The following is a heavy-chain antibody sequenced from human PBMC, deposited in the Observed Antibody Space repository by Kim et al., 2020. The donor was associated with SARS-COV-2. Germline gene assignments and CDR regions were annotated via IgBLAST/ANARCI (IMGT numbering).Heavy chain of an antibody. CDR3: ARGGLAVAH. V-gene: IGHV3-30-3*01. Sequence: GGSLRLSCAASGFTFSSYAMHWVRQAPGKGLEWVAVISYDGSNKYYADSVKGRFTISRDNSKNTLYLQMNSLRAEDTAVYYCARGGLAVAHWGQGTLVTVSS. D-gene: IGHD6-19*01. CDR2: ISYDGSNK. CDR1: GFTFSSYA. J-gene: IGHJ4*02.